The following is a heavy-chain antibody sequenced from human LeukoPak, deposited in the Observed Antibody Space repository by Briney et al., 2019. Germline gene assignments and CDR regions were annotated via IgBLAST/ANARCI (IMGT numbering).Heavy chain of an antibody. CDR2: IHPGEYER. CDR1: GYRFTSYW. V-gene: IGHV5-51*01. D-gene: IGHD6-25*01. Sequence: GESLNISFKASGYRFTSYWIGWVRQMPGKGLEWMGVIHPGEYERRYSPSFEGQVTISADKSISTPYMQWSSLKASDTAMYYCARRTDSGWKWFDPWGQGTLVTVSS. J-gene: IGHJ5*02. CDR3: ARRTDSGWKWFDP.